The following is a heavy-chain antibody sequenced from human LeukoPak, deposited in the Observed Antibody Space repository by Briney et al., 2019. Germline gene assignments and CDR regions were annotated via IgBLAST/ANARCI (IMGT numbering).Heavy chain of an antibody. Sequence: ASVKVSCKASGYTFTGYYMHWVRQAPGQGLEWVGRINPNSGGTNYAQKFQGRVTMTRDTSISTAYMELSRLRSDDTAVYYCARDRKLGYCSGGSCRVFDYWGQGTLVTVSS. CDR3: ARDRKLGYCSGGSCRVFDY. J-gene: IGHJ4*02. D-gene: IGHD2-15*01. CDR2: INPNSGGT. V-gene: IGHV1-2*06. CDR1: GYTFTGYY.